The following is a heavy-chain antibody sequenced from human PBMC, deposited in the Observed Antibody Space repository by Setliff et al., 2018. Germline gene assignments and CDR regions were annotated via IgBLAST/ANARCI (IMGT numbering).Heavy chain of an antibody. D-gene: IGHD1-1*01. CDR3: ARELQPGNPYFGY. CDR1: GGTFSSYA. CDR2: IIPIFGTA. Sequence: ASVKVSCKASGGTFSSYAISWVRQAPGQGLEWMGGIIPIFGTANYAQKFQGRVTITTGESTSTAYMELSSLRSEDTAVYYCARELQPGNPYFGYWGQGTLVTVSS. V-gene: IGHV1-69*05. J-gene: IGHJ4*02.